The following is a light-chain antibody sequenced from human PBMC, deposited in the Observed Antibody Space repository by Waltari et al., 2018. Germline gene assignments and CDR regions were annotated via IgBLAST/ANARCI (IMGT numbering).Light chain of an antibody. CDR3: SSYIDSSTLEL. CDR1: SSDIGGYNY. Sequence: QSALTQPASVSGSPGQSITISCTGTSSDIGGYNYVSWYQQVPGKAPKLMLYDVSNRPSGVSSRFAVSKAGNTASLTSSGLQAEDEADYFCSSYIDSSTLELFGGGTSLTVL. CDR2: DVS. V-gene: IGLV2-14*03. J-gene: IGLJ2*01.